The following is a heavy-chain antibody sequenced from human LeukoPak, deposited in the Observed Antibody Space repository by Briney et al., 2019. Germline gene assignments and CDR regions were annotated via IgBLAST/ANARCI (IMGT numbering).Heavy chain of an antibody. V-gene: IGHV3-7*01. CDR2: IKQDGSEK. Sequence: GGSLRLSCAASGFTFSSYWMSWVRQAPGKGLEWVANIKQDGSEKYYVDSVKGRFTISRDNAKNSLYLQMNSLRAEDTAVYYCMTNDLLTGYYPFDYWGQGTLVTVPS. CDR1: GFTFSSYW. D-gene: IGHD3-9*01. CDR3: MTNDLLTGYYPFDY. J-gene: IGHJ4*02.